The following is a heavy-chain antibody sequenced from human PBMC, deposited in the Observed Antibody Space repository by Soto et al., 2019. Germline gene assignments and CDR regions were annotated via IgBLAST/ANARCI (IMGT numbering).Heavy chain of an antibody. CDR2: ISWNSGSI. Sequence: GGSLRLFCAASGFTFADYAMHWVRQAPGKGLEWVSGISWNSGSIGYADSVKGRFTISRDNAKNSLYLQMNSLRAEDTALYYCAKDIGCSGGSCYPDYHYYDMDVWGQGTTVTVSS. D-gene: IGHD2-15*01. CDR1: GFTFADYA. J-gene: IGHJ6*02. V-gene: IGHV3-9*01. CDR3: AKDIGCSGGSCYPDYHYYDMDV.